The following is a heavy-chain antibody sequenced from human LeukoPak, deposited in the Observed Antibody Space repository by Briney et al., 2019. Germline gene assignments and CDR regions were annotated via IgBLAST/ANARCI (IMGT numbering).Heavy chain of an antibody. Sequence: ASVKVSCKASGFTFTDYYLHWVRQAPGQPLKWMGRIILNGGGTSYARKFQGRVTLTRDTSISTAYMELIRQTSDDTAVYYCATDGGNHNFDYWGQGTLVTVSS. CDR3: ATDGGNHNFDY. CDR2: IILNGGGT. V-gene: IGHV1-2*06. D-gene: IGHD1-14*01. J-gene: IGHJ4*02. CDR1: GFTFTDYY.